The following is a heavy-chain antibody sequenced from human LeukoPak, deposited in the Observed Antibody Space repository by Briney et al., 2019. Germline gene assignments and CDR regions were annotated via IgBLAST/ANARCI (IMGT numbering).Heavy chain of an antibody. CDR3: ARAVDTAMVNYFDY. V-gene: IGHV4-4*07. D-gene: IGHD5-18*01. J-gene: IGHJ4*02. Sequence: SETPSLTCTVSGGSISSYYWSWIRQPAGKGLEWIGRIYTSGSTNYNPSLKSRVTMSVDTSKNQFSLKLSSVTAADTAVYYCARAVDTAMVNYFDYWGQGILVTVSS. CDR1: GGSISSYY. CDR2: IYTSGST.